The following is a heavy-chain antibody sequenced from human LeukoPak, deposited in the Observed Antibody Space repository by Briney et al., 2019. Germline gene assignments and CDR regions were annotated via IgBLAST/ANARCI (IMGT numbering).Heavy chain of an antibody. CDR1: GFTFSDYY. J-gene: IGHJ4*02. V-gene: IGHV3-11*01. CDR2: ISSSGSTI. CDR3: ARDVRYSYGYHYFDY. D-gene: IGHD5-18*01. Sequence: GGSLRLSCAASGFTFSDYYMSWIRQAPGKGLEWVSYISSSGSTIYYADSVKGQFTISRDNAKNSLYLQMNSLRAEDTAVYYCARDVRYSYGYHYFDYWGQGTLVTVSS.